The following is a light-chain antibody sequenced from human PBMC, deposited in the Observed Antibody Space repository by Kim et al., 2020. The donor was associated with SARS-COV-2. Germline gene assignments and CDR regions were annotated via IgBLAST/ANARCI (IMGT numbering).Light chain of an antibody. CDR3: SSYTTSNTWV. CDR1: SSDVGGYNY. V-gene: IGLV2-14*03. CDR2: DVS. J-gene: IGLJ3*02. Sequence: GQSITISCSGTSSDVGGYNYVSWYQQHPGKAPKLIIYDVSDQPSGVSDRFSGSKSGNTASLTISGLQAEDEADYHCSSYTTSNTWVFGGGTQLTVL.